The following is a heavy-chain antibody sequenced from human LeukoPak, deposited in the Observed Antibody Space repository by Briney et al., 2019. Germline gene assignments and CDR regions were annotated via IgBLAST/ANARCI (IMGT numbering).Heavy chain of an antibody. J-gene: IGHJ4*02. V-gene: IGHV4-39*01. CDR3: ARGSWYYYDSSGYYFDY. CDR1: GGSISSSSYY. Sequence: SETLSLTCTVSGGSISSSSYYWGWIRQPPGKGLEWIGSIYYSGSTYYNPSLKSRVTISVGTSKNQFSLKLGSVTAADTAVYYCARGSWYYYDSSGYYFDYWGQGTLVTVSS. CDR2: IYYSGST. D-gene: IGHD3-22*01.